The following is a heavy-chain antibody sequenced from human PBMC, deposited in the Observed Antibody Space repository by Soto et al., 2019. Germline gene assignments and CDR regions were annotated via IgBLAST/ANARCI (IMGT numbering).Heavy chain of an antibody. V-gene: IGHV1-2*02. Sequence: ASVKVSCAASGYTFTDYFIHLVRQAPGQGFEWMGWINPNTRGTTYAQKFQGRVTMTRDTSNRTAYMELRGLRSDDTAVYYCARVTLKAGNWFDPWGQGTLVTVSS. J-gene: IGHJ5*02. CDR1: GYTFTDYF. CDR2: INPNTRGT. CDR3: ARVTLKAGNWFDP.